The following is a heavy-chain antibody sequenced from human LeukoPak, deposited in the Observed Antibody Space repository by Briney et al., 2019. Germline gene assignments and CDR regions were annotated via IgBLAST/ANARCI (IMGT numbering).Heavy chain of an antibody. CDR3: ARGPTYQPIDS. CDR2: IYHSGRT. Sequence: SETLSLTCTVSGGSISSYYWGWIRQSPGKGLEWIGSIYHSGRTYYNPSLKSRVTISLDTSKNQFSLKLSSVTAADTAVYYCARGPTYQPIDSWGQGTLVTVSS. J-gene: IGHJ4*02. D-gene: IGHD2-2*01. CDR1: GGSISSYY. V-gene: IGHV4-38-2*02.